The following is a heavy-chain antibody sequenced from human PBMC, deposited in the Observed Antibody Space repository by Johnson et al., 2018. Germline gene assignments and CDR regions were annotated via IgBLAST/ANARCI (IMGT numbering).Heavy chain of an antibody. CDR3: ATCFWSGYSFFDY. Sequence: QVQLQESGPGLVKPSETLSLICTVSGDSISTSSYYWGWIRQPPGKGLEWIGNIYYSGSTYYNPSLKSRVTISVDTSKNQFSLKLTSGTAADTAVYYCATCFWSGYSFFDYWGQGTLVTASS. V-gene: IGHV4-39*01. J-gene: IGHJ4*02. CDR2: IYYSGST. D-gene: IGHD3-3*01. CDR1: GDSISTSSYY.